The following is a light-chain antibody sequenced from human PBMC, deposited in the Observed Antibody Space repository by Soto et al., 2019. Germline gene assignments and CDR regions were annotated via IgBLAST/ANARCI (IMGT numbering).Light chain of an antibody. CDR2: GAS. V-gene: IGKV3-20*01. CDR3: QQCGSSPPRSDT. Sequence: EIVLTQSPGTLSLSPGERATLSCRASQSVSSSYLAWYQRKPGQAPRLLIYGASSRATGIPDRFSGSGSGTDFTLTISRLEPEDCAVYYCQQCGSSPPRSDTFGQGTKLEIK. J-gene: IGKJ2*01. CDR1: QSVSSSY.